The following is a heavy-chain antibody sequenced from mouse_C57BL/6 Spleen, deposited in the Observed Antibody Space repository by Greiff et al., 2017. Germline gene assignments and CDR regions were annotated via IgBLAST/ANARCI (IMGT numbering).Heavy chain of an antibody. CDR1: GYSFTGYY. Sequence: VQLKQSGAELVRPGTSVKMSCKASGYSFTGYYMNWVKQSPEKSLEWIGEINPSTGGTTYNQKFKAKATLTVDKSSSTAYMQRKSLTSEDSAVYYCAPGFAYGGQGTLVTVSA. V-gene: IGHV1-42*01. CDR2: INPSTGGT. J-gene: IGHJ3*01. CDR3: APGFAY.